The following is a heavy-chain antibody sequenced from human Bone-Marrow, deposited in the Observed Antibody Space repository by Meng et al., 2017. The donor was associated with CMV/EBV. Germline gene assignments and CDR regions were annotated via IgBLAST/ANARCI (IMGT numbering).Heavy chain of an antibody. CDR3: ARGLISVDP. Sequence: GGSLRLSCAASGFTFSYYWMTWVRQAPGKGLEWVANIKEDGSEKYYVDSAKGRFTISRDNAKNSVYLQMNSLRAEDTAVYYCARGLISVDPWGQGTLVTVSS. CDR1: GFTFSYYW. D-gene: IGHD3-10*01. CDR2: IKEDGSEK. J-gene: IGHJ5*02. V-gene: IGHV3-7*01.